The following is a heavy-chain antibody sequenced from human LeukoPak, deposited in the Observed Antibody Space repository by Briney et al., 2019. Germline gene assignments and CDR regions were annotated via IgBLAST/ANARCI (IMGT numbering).Heavy chain of an antibody. V-gene: IGHV4-59*01. CDR3: ARGVCYGLWSGILFDP. D-gene: IGHD3/OR15-3a*01. J-gene: IGHJ5*02. CDR2: IYCSGST. CDR1: GGSISSYY. Sequence: SETLSLTCAVSGGSISSYYGSWIRQPPGKGLEWIGYIYCSGSTNYNPSLKSRVTISVATSKHQFSLHVNSVTAADTAVYYCARGVCYGLWSGILFDPWGRGTLVSVSS.